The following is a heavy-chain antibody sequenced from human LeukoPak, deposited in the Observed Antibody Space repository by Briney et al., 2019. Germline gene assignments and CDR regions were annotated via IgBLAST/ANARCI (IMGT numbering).Heavy chain of an antibody. CDR1: GYTFTSYY. Sequence: ASVKVSCKASGYTFTSYYMHWVRQAPGQGLEWMGIINPSGGSTSYAQKFRGRVTMTRDTSTSTVYMELSSLRSEDTAVYYCARDSLHYDLWSGGGTFDYWGQGTLVTVSS. CDR2: INPSGGST. D-gene: IGHD3-3*01. J-gene: IGHJ4*02. CDR3: ARDSLHYDLWSGGGTFDY. V-gene: IGHV1-46*01.